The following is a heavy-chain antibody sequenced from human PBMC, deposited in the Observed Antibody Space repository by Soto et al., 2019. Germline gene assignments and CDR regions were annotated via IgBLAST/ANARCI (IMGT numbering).Heavy chain of an antibody. CDR1: GYTFTSYA. CDR2: INAGNGNT. V-gene: IGHV1-3*01. CDR3: ARVSGYAEDWFDP. J-gene: IGHJ5*02. Sequence: ASVKVSCKASGYTFTSYAMHWVRQAPGQRLEWMGWINAGNGNTKYSQKFQGRVTITRDTSASTAYMELSSLRSEDTAVYYCARVSGYAEDWFDPWGQGTLVTVSS. D-gene: IGHD5-12*01.